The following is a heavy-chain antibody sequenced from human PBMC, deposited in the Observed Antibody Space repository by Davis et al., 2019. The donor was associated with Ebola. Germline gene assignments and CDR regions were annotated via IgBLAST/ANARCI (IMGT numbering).Heavy chain of an antibody. J-gene: IGHJ6*04. Sequence: GGSLRLSCAASGFTFSSYSMNWVRQAPGMGLEWVSSITSTSSYTSHADSVKGRFTISRDNSKNTLYLQMNSLRAEDTAVYYCARESGIAARLIFYYYGMDVWGKGTTVTVSS. V-gene: IGHV3-21*01. CDR3: ARESGIAARLIFYYYGMDV. CDR2: ITSTSSYT. D-gene: IGHD6-6*01. CDR1: GFTFSSYS.